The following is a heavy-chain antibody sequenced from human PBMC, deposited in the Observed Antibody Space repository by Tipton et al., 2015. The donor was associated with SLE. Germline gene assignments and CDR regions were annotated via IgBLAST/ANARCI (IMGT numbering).Heavy chain of an antibody. Sequence: TLSLTCTVSGGSLSSHYWSWIRQPPGKGLEWIGYIYYSGSTNYNPSLKSRVTISVDTSKNQFSLKLSSVTAADTAVYYCARGRSLTMVQGVVDYWGQGTLVTVSS. CDR1: GGSLSSHY. J-gene: IGHJ4*02. D-gene: IGHD3-10*01. CDR3: ARGRSLTMVQGVVDY. V-gene: IGHV4-59*11. CDR2: IYYSGST.